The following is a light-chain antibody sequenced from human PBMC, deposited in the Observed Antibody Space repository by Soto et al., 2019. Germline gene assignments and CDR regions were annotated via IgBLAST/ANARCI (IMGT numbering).Light chain of an antibody. CDR3: QQRNTWPSIT. J-gene: IGKJ5*01. CDR1: QGVSSD. Sequence: EIVLTQSPATLSLSPGERATLSCRASQGVSSDLAWYQQKPGLAPRLLIYSASSRATGIPARFSGSGSGTDFTLTISSLEPKDFAVYYCQQRNTWPSITFGQGTRLEIK. CDR2: SAS. V-gene: IGKV3-11*01.